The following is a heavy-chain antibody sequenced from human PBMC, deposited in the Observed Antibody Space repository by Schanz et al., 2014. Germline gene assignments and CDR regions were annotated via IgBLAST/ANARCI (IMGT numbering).Heavy chain of an antibody. Sequence: QLQLQESGPGLVKPSETLSLTCTVSGGSISSSSYYWGWIRQPPGKGLEWIGYIYYSGSTDYNPSLKSRVTMSVDTSKNQFSLKLSSVTAADTAVYYCARARFTGYYMDVGGQGTAVTVSS. V-gene: IGHV4-61*05. J-gene: IGHJ6*02. D-gene: IGHD3-9*01. CDR2: IYYSGST. CDR1: GGSISSSSYY. CDR3: ARARFTGYYMDV.